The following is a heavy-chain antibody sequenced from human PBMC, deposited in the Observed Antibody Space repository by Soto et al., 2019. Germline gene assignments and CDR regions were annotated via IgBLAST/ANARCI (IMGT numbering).Heavy chain of an antibody. CDR2: IYYSGST. V-gene: IGHV4-59*01. D-gene: IGHD3-3*01. CDR1: GGSISSYY. Sequence: SETLSLTCTVSGGSISSYYWSWIRQPPGKGLEWIGYIYYSGSTNYNPSLKSRVTISVDTSKNQFSLKLSSVTAADTAVYYCGRVPSITIFGVVTRHYYYMDVWGKGTTVTVSS. J-gene: IGHJ6*03. CDR3: GRVPSITIFGVVTRHYYYMDV.